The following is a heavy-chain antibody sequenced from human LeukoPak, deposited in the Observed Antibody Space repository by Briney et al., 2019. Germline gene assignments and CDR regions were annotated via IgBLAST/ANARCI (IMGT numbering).Heavy chain of an antibody. CDR1: GYSISSGYY. V-gene: IGHV4-38-2*02. CDR3: ARERYCSGGSCYRGVDY. D-gene: IGHD2-15*01. J-gene: IGHJ4*02. Sequence: SETLSLTCTVSGYSISSGYYWGWIRQPPGKGLEWIGSIYHSGSTYYNPSLKSRVTISVDTSKNQFSLKLSSVTAADTAVYYCARERYCSGGSCYRGVDYWGQGTLVTVSS. CDR2: IYHSGST.